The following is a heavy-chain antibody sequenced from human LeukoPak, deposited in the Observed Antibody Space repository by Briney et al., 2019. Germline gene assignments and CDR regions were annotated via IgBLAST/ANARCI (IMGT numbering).Heavy chain of an antibody. CDR2: IKQDGSEK. D-gene: IGHD6-13*01. J-gene: IGHJ4*02. CDR3: ASWEGSSWFDY. Sequence: GSLRLSCSGSGFTFNTYWMSWVSQAPGKGLEWVANIKQDGSEKDYVDSVKGRFTISRDNAKRSLYLQMNSLRVEDTAVYYCASWEGSSWFDYWGQGTLVTVSS. CDR1: GFTFNTYW. V-gene: IGHV3-7*03.